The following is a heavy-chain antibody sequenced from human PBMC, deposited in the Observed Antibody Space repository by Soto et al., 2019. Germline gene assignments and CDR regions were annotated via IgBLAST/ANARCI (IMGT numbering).Heavy chain of an antibody. V-gene: IGHV4-34*01. Sequence: KSSETLSLTCAVYGGSFSGYYWSWIRQPPGKGLEWIGEINHSGRTNYNPFLKSRVTISVDTSKNQFSLKRSSVTAADTAVYYCARWGITMVRGVIIHYYYYGMDVWGQGTTVTVSS. CDR2: INHSGRT. CDR1: GGSFSGYY. D-gene: IGHD3-10*01. J-gene: IGHJ6*02. CDR3: ARWGITMVRGVIIHYYYYGMDV.